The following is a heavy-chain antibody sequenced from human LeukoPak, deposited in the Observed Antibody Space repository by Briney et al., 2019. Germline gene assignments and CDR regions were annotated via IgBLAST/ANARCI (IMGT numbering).Heavy chain of an antibody. D-gene: IGHD6-13*01. CDR1: GYTFTSYD. J-gene: IGHJ4*02. V-gene: IGHV1-8*01. CDR2: MSPNSGNT. CDR3: ASPNLIAAAAMGY. Sequence: ASVKVSCKASGYTFTSYDINWVRQATGQGLEWMGWMSPNSGNTGYAQKFQGRVTMTRNTSISTAYMELSSLRSEDTAVYYCASPNLIAAAAMGYWGQGTLVTVSS.